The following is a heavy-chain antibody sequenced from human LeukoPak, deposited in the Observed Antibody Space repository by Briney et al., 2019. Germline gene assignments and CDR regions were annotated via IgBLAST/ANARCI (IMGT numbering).Heavy chain of an antibody. CDR2: IYYSGST. D-gene: IGHD5-18*01. CDR3: ARGLVDTAMVTFFDY. J-gene: IGHJ4*02. V-gene: IGHV4-59*08. CDR1: GGSISSYY. Sequence: MSSETLSLTCTVSGGSISSYYWSWIRQPPGKGLEWIGYIYYSGSTNYNPSLKSRVTISVDTSKNQFSLKLSSVTAADTAVYYCARGLVDTAMVTFFDYWGQGTLVTVSS.